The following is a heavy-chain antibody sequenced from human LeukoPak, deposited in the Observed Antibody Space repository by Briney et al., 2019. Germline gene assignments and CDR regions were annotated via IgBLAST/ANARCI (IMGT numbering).Heavy chain of an antibody. V-gene: IGHV3-20*04. CDR2: INWNDGKT. Sequence: GGSLRLSCAASGFTFDDYGMSWVRQVPGKGLEWVAGINWNDGKTNYADSVKGRFTICRDNPQNLLYMQMNSLRDEDTDLYYCARGGIAAAVTDYWGQGTLVTVSS. D-gene: IGHD6-13*01. CDR1: GFTFDDYG. J-gene: IGHJ4*02. CDR3: ARGGIAAAVTDY.